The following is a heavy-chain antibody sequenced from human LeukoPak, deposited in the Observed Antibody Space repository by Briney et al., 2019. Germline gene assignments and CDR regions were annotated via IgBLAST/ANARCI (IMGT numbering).Heavy chain of an antibody. J-gene: IGHJ5*02. CDR2: ISVYNGNI. Sequence: ASVKVSCKTSGYTFTSYGISWVRQAPGQGLEWMGWISVYNGNINYAQKFQGRVTMTTDTSTSTAYMELRSLRSDDTAVYYCARDRVYDFWSGNWFDPWGQGTLVTVSS. V-gene: IGHV1-18*01. D-gene: IGHD3-3*01. CDR1: GYTFTSYG. CDR3: ARDRVYDFWSGNWFDP.